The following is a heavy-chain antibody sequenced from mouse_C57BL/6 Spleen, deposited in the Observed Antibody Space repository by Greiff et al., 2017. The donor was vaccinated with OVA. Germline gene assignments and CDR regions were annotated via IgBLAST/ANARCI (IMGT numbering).Heavy chain of an antibody. CDR3: ARGRGTAFDY. Sequence: EVMLVASEGGLVQPGSSMKLSCTASGFTFSDYYMAWVRQVPEKGLEWVSNINYDGSSTYYLDSLKSRFIISRDNAKNILDLQMSSLKSEDAATDYCARGRGTAFDYWGQGTTLTVSS. CDR2: INYDGSST. CDR1: GFTFSDYY. J-gene: IGHJ2*01. V-gene: IGHV5-16*01. D-gene: IGHD3-3*01.